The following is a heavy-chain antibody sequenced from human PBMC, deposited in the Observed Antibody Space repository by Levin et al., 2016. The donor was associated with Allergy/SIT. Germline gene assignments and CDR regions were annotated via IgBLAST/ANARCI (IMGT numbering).Heavy chain of an antibody. Sequence: SETLSLTCTVSGDSVSDYYWSWIRQPPGKGLEWIGLIYYRKNIQYNFSLKSRVTISVDMSRNQFSLKLSSVTAADTAVYYCVSRPYREHGGGLDVWGQGTTVTVSS. CDR3: VSRPYREHGGGLDV. D-gene: IGHD3-16*01. CDR2: IYYRKNI. CDR1: GDSVSDYY. J-gene: IGHJ6*02. V-gene: IGHV4-59*08.